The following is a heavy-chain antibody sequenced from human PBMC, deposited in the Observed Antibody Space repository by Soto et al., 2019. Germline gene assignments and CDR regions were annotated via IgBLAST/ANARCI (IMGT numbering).Heavy chain of an antibody. CDR3: AREYCSSTSCYAYDAFDI. CDR2: IIPILGIA. V-gene: IGHV1-69*08. CDR1: GGTFSSYT. Sequence: QVQLVQSGAEVKKPGSSVKVSCKASGGTFSSYTISWVRQAPGQGLEWIGRIIPILGIANYAQKFQGRVTITADKSTSTAYMELSSLRSEDTAVYYCAREYCSSTSCYAYDAFDIWGQGTMVTVSS. J-gene: IGHJ3*02. D-gene: IGHD2-2*01.